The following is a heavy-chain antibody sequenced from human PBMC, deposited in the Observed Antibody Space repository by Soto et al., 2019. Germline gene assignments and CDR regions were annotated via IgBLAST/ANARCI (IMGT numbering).Heavy chain of an antibody. CDR1: GGSISGYY. Sequence: SETLSVTCTVSGGSISGYYWSWIRQPPGKALEWIGYIDYSGSTAYNPSLTSRVTISIDTSKNHFSLKLSSVTAADTAVYYCARVRAAGTFFNSWGQGTLVTVSS. V-gene: IGHV4-59*01. CDR3: ARVRAAGTFFNS. J-gene: IGHJ4*02. CDR2: IDYSGST. D-gene: IGHD6-13*01.